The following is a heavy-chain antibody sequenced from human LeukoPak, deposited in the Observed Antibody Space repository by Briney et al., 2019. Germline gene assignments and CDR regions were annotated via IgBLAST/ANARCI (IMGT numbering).Heavy chain of an antibody. D-gene: IGHD1-26*01. CDR3: AKDRTVGASYWYFDL. CDR1: GFTFDDYA. V-gene: IGHV3-9*01. Sequence: GGSLRLSCAASGFTFDDYAMHWVRQAPGKGLEWVSGISWNSGSIGYADSVKGRFTISRDSAKNTLFLHMNTLRAEDTAIYYCAKDRTVGASYWYFDLWGRGTLVTVSS. J-gene: IGHJ2*01. CDR2: ISWNSGSI.